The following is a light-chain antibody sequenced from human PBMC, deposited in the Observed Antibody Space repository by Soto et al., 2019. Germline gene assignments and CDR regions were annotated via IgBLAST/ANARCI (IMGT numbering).Light chain of an antibody. CDR2: SSN. V-gene: IGLV1-44*01. Sequence: QSVLTQPPSASGTPGQRVTISCSGSSSNIGSNSVNWYQQLPGTAPKLLMYSSNQRPSGVPDRFSGSKSGTSASLAISGLQSEYEADYYYAAWDDSLNGVVFGGGTKLTVL. J-gene: IGLJ2*01. CDR3: AAWDDSLNGVV. CDR1: SSNIGSNS.